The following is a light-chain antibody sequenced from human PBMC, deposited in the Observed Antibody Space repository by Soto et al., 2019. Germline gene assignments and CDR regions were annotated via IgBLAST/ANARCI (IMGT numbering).Light chain of an antibody. J-gene: IGLJ3*02. V-gene: IGLV2-14*01. CDR1: SSDVGGYNS. CDR2: DVS. Sequence: QSALNQPASVSGSPGQSITISCTGTSSDVGGYNSVSWYQQHPDKAPKLMIYDVSNRPSGVSNRFAGSKSGNTASLTISGIQAEEEAAYYCSSKTSSTTVVFGGRTTLTVL. CDR3: SSKTSSTTVV.